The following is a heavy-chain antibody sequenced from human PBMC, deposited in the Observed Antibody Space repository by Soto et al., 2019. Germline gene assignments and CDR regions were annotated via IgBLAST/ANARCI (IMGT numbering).Heavy chain of an antibody. V-gene: IGHV1-69*01. CDR1: GGVFRNYA. CDR2: IIPVFGTA. CDR3: ARDRWGSYSFES. Sequence: QVQLVQSGAEVKKPGSSVKVSCKASGGVFRNYAINWVRQAPGQGLEWMGGIIPVFGTADYPQKFQGRVTITADESTATAYMELSSLKTEATAVYFCARDRWGSYSFESWGQGTLVTVAS. D-gene: IGHD1-26*01. J-gene: IGHJ5*01.